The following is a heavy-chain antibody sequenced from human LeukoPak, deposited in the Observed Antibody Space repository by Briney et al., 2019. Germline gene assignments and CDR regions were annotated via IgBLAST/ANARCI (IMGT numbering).Heavy chain of an antibody. CDR1: GGSINSSNW. CDR2: IYHSGST. V-gene: IGHV4-4*02. J-gene: IGHJ6*02. Sequence: SETLSLTCAVSGGSINSSNWWSWVRQPPGKGLEWIGEIYHSGSTNYNPSLKSRVTISVDKSKNQFSLKLSSVTAADTAVYYCASTVTTNYYYGMDVWGQGTTVTVSS. CDR3: ASTVTTNYYYGMDV. D-gene: IGHD4-17*01.